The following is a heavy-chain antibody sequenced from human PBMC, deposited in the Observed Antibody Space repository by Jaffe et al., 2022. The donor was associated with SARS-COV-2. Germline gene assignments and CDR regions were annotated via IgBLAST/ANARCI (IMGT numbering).Heavy chain of an antibody. V-gene: IGHV3-7*01. Sequence: EGQLVESGGDLVQPGGSLRLSCAASGFSFNTYWMSWVRQAPGKGLEWVANLKPDGSDTHYVDSVKGRFTISRDNAKDSLYLQMDSLRVEDTAVYYCASYCCDGGSHTFNHWGQGTLVTVSS. CDR2: LKPDGSDT. CDR3: ASYCCDGGSHTFNH. D-gene: IGHD4-17*01. J-gene: IGHJ4*02. CDR1: GFSFNTYW.